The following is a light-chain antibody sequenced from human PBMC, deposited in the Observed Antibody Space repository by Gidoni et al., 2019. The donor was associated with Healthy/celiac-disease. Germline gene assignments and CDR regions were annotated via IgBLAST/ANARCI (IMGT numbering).Light chain of an antibody. CDR1: SSNIGAGSD. V-gene: IGLV1-40*01. CDR2: GNS. J-gene: IGLJ2*01. CDR3: QSYDSSLSVV. Sequence: SVLTQPPSVSGAPGQRVTISCTGSSSNIGAGSDVHWYQQLPGTAPKLLIYGNSNRPSGVPDRFSGSKSGTSASLAITGIQAEDEADYYCQSYDSSLSVVFGGGTKLTVL.